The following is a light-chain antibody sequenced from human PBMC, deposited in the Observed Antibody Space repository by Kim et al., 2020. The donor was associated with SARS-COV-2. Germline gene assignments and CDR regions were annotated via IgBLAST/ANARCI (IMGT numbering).Light chain of an antibody. Sequence: IVVTQSPVTLSLSLGMRATLSCRTSRSLTSRHLAWYQQKAGQAPRLLIYGASNRATGVPDRFSGSGSETDFTLTISRLEPEDFAVYFGQQYGSSPLVTFGQGTRLEIK. J-gene: IGKJ5*01. CDR2: GAS. CDR3: QQYGSSPLVT. V-gene: IGKV3-20*01. CDR1: RSLTSRH.